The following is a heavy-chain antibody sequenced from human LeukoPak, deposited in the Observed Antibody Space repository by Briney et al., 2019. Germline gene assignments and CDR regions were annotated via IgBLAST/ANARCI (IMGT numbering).Heavy chain of an antibody. V-gene: IGHV3-30*04. D-gene: IGHD4-17*01. Sequence: GGSLRLSCAASGFTFSSCAMHWVRQAPGKGLEWVAVISYDGSNKYYADSVKGRFTISRDNSKNTLYLQMNSLRAEDTAVYYCARGTEDYGDPLDYWGQGTLVTVSS. J-gene: IGHJ4*02. CDR2: ISYDGSNK. CDR1: GFTFSSCA. CDR3: ARGTEDYGDPLDY.